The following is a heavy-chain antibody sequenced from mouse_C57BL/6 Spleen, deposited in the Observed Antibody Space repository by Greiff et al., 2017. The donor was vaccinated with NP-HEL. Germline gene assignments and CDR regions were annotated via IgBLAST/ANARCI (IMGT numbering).Heavy chain of an antibody. Sequence: VKLMESGPELVKPGASVKISCKASGYAFSSSWMNWVKQRPGKGLEWIGRIYPGDGDTNNNGKFKGKATLTADTSSSTAYMQLSSLTSEEFAVYFCARSEMGSSGYYFDYWGQGTTLTVSS. J-gene: IGHJ2*01. CDR3: ARSEMGSSGYYFDY. V-gene: IGHV1-82*01. CDR2: IYPGDGDT. D-gene: IGHD3-2*02. CDR1: GYAFSSSW.